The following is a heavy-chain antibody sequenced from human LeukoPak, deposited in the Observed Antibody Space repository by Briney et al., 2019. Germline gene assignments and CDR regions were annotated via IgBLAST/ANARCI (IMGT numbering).Heavy chain of an antibody. CDR3: AKDRRYSGSYSYFDY. CDR2: IRYDGSNK. CDR1: GFTFSNYG. Sequence: GGSLRLSCAASGFTFSNYGMHWVRQAPGKGLEWVAFIRYDGSNKYFADSLKGRFTISRDNSKNTLYLQMNSLRAEDTAVYYCAKDRRYSGSYSYFDYWGQGTLVTVSS. J-gene: IGHJ4*02. V-gene: IGHV3-30*02. D-gene: IGHD1-26*01.